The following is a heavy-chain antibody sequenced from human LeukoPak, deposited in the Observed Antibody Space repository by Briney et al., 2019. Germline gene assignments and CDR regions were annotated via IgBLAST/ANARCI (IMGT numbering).Heavy chain of an antibody. Sequence: SETLSLTCAVYGGSFSGDFWSWIRQSPGKGLEWIGEINHSGSTNYNPSLKSRVTISVDTSKNQFSLKLSSVTAADTAVYYCARTGITMIVGGFDYWGQGTLVTVSS. CDR3: ARTGITMIVGGFDY. V-gene: IGHV4-34*01. CDR2: INHSGST. J-gene: IGHJ4*02. CDR1: GGSFSGDF. D-gene: IGHD3-22*01.